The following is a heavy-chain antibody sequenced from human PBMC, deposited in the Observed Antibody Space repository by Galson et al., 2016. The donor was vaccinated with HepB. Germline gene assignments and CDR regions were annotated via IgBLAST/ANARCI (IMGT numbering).Heavy chain of an antibody. V-gene: IGHV4-39*02. CDR3: ATDTTGYQFDF. CDR1: GGSISSSPYY. J-gene: IGHJ4*02. Sequence: LSLTCSVSGGSISSSPYYWNWIRQPPGKGLEWIGSASYSGNRFFNPSLKSRLTISVDTSKNHFSLNLNSVSAADTAVYYCATDTTGYQFDFWGQGALVTVS. CDR2: ASYSGNR. D-gene: IGHD3-22*01.